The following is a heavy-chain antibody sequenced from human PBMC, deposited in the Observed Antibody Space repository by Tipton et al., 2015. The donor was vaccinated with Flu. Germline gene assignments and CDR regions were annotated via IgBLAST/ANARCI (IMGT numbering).Heavy chain of an antibody. J-gene: IGHJ4*02. CDR3: ARGRSYSSSWYYFDY. CDR1: GGSFSGYY. D-gene: IGHD6-13*01. Sequence: TPSLTCAVYGGSFSGYYWSWIRQPPGKGLEWIGEINHSGSTNYNPSLKSRVTISVDTSKNQFSLKLSSVTAADTAVYYCARGRSYSSSWYYFDYWGQGTLVTVSS. V-gene: IGHV4-34*01. CDR2: INHSGST.